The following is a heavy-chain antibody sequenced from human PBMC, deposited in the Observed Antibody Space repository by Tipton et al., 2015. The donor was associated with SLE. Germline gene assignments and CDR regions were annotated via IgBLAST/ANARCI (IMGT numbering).Heavy chain of an antibody. CDR2: IYHSGDT. CDR3: ARVRFFDY. Sequence: TLSLTCTVSDGSIDRYFWNWIRQHPGKGPEWIGTIYHSGDTYYNPSLKSRVTLTVETSKNQFSLSLNSVTAADTAVYYCARVRFFDYWGQGALVTVSS. CDR1: DGSIDRYF. D-gene: IGHD3-3*01. V-gene: IGHV4-59*08. J-gene: IGHJ4*02.